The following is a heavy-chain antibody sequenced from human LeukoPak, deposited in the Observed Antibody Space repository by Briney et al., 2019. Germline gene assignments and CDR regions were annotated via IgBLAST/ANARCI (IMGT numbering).Heavy chain of an antibody. CDR1: GGSISSYY. V-gene: IGHV4-4*07. D-gene: IGHD3-22*01. CDR2: IYTSGST. J-gene: IGHJ5*02. Sequence: ETLSLTCTVSGGSISSYYWSWFRQPAGEGLEWIGRIYTSGSTNYNPSLKSRVTMSVDTSKNQFSLKLSSVTAADTAVYYCARDRWDSSGYYYSWFDPWGQGTPVTVSS. CDR3: ARDRWDSSGYYYSWFDP.